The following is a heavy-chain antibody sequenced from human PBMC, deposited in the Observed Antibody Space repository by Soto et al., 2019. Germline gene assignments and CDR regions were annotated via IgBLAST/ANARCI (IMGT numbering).Heavy chain of an antibody. V-gene: IGHV3-30*18. J-gene: IGHJ6*02. CDR2: ISYDGSAK. CDR3: AKDRVVLSAYAMDV. CDR1: GFSLSHYG. D-gene: IGHD2-21*01. Sequence: QVQLVESGGGVVQPGRSLRLSCEGSGFSLSHYGMHWVRQAPGQGLEWVATISYDGSAKYHSDSVVGRFAISRDNSNNTLYLQMNRLRAADTAVYYCAKDRVVLSAYAMDVWGQGTTVTVSS.